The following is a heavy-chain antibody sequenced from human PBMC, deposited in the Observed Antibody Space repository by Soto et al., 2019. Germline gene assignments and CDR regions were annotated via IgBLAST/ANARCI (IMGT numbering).Heavy chain of an antibody. CDR2: TSESGGST. D-gene: IGHD1-26*01. V-gene: IGHV3-23*01. Sequence: AGSLRLSCAASGFTFSSHDMSWVRQAPGKGLEWVSGTSESGGSTHYADSVKGRFTISRDNSKNTLYLQMNSLRAEDTAVYYCAKDRPVGATAFEIWGQGKMVIVSS. CDR1: GFTFSSHD. J-gene: IGHJ3*02. CDR3: AKDRPVGATAFEI.